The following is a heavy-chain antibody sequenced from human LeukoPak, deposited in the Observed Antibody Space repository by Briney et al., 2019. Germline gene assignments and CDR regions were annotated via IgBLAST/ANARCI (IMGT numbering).Heavy chain of an antibody. Sequence: GGSLRLSCAASGFFFSSYAMHWVRQAPGKGLEWVAVMSYDGNNQYYADSVKGRFSISRDNSNNTVYLQMNSLRTEDTAVYYCARGVNYFGSGSDTGDYWGQGTLVTVSS. CDR1: GFFFSSYA. CDR2: MSYDGNNQ. CDR3: ARGVNYFGSGSDTGDY. V-gene: IGHV3-30-3*01. J-gene: IGHJ4*02. D-gene: IGHD3-10*01.